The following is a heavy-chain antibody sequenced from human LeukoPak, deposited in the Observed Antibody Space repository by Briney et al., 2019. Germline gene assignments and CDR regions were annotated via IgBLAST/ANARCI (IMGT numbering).Heavy chain of an antibody. CDR3: ARGGGSRDGLTTSFDH. CDR1: GFTFGSYS. J-gene: IGHJ4*02. D-gene: IGHD5-24*01. V-gene: IGHV3-21*01. Sequence: NPGGSLRLSCAASGFTFGSYSMDWVRQAPTKGLEWVSSIYSSGRYIYYADSVKGRFTISRDNAKNSLYLQMNSLRAEDTAVYYCARGGGSRDGLTTSFDHWGQGTVVTVSS. CDR2: IYSSGRYI.